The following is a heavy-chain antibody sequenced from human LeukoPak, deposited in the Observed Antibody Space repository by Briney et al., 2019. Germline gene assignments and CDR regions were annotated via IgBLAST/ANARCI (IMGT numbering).Heavy chain of an antibody. CDR2: IFHSANT. D-gene: IGHD6-6*01. J-gene: IGHJ4*02. CDR3: ARGKTRTSIAPLRSRLEYYFDC. V-gene: IGHV4-39*07. CDR1: GGSISSGSYY. Sequence: SETLSLTCTVSGGSISSGSYYWGWIRQPPGKGLEWIGSIFHSANTYYNPSLKSRVTISVDTSKNQFSLKLSSVTAADTAVYYCARGKTRTSIAPLRSRLEYYFDCWGQGSLVTVSS.